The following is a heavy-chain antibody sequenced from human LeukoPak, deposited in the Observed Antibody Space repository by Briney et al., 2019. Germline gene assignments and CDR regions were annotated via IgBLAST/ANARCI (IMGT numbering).Heavy chain of an antibody. CDR2: ISYDGSNK. V-gene: IGHV3-30-3*01. J-gene: IGHJ4*02. CDR3: ARDIVPAATEPDY. CDR1: GFTFSGYA. Sequence: GGSLRLSCAASGFTFSGYAMHWVRQAPGKGLEWVAVISYDGSNKYYADSVKGRFTISRDNSKNTLYLQMNSLRAEDTAVYYCARDIVPAATEPDYWGQGTLVTVSS. D-gene: IGHD2-2*01.